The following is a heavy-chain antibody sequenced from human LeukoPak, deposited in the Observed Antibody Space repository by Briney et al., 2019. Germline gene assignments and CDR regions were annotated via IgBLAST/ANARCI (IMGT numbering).Heavy chain of an antibody. D-gene: IGHD6-6*01. V-gene: IGHV1-69*05. CDR2: IIPIFGTA. J-gene: IGHJ4*02. Sequence: ASVKVSCKASGGTFSSYAISWVRQAPGQGPEWMGGIIPIFGTANYAQKFQGRVTITTDESTSTAYVELSSLRSEDTAVYYCARSKGIAARRLDYFDYWGQGTLVTVSS. CDR1: GGTFSSYA. CDR3: ARSKGIAARRLDYFDY.